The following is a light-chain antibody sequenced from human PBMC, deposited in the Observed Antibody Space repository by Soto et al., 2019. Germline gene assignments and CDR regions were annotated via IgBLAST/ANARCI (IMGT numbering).Light chain of an antibody. CDR1: GSNIGSNT. CDR3: GAWDDSLNGPV. CDR2: HDT. V-gene: IGLV1-44*01. Sequence: QSVLTQPPSASGTPGQRVIISCSGSGSNIGSNTVNWYQQLPGAAPKVLIHHDTQRPSGVPARFSGSKSGISASLAISGLQSEDEADYYCGAWDDSLNGPVFGGGTKVTVL. J-gene: IGLJ3*02.